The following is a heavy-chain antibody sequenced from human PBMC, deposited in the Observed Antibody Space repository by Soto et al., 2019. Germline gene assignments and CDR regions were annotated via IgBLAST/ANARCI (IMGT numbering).Heavy chain of an antibody. CDR1: GFTFSSYG. D-gene: IGHD1-26*01. V-gene: IGHV3-30*18. CDR3: AKDPTGAGHFDP. Sequence: QVQLVESGGGVVQPGRSLRLSCAASGFTFSSYGMHWVRQAPAKGLEWVAVISYDGSNKYYADSVKGRFTISRDNSKNTLYLQMNGLRAEDTAVYYCAKDPTGAGHFDPWGQGTLVTVSS. J-gene: IGHJ5*02. CDR2: ISYDGSNK.